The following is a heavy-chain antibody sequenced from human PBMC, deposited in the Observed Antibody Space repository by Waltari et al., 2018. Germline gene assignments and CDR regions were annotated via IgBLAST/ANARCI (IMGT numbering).Heavy chain of an antibody. Sequence: QVQLQESGPGLVKPSETLSLTCTVSGGSISRYYWSWIRQPPGKGLEWIGYIYYSGSTNYNPSLKSRVTISVDTSKNQFSLKLSSVTAADTAVYYCARGSYQTHNFALDIWGQGTMVTVSS. CDR2: IYYSGST. CDR1: GGSISRYY. J-gene: IGHJ3*02. V-gene: IGHV4-59*01. CDR3: ARGSYQTHNFALDI. D-gene: IGHD3-16*02.